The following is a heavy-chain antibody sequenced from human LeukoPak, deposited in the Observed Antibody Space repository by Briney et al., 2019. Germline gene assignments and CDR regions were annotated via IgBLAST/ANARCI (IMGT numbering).Heavy chain of an antibody. V-gene: IGHV4-59*01. CDR3: ARDGGLAGAAFDY. CDR2: IYHSGTT. J-gene: IGHJ4*02. D-gene: IGHD1-26*01. Sequence: PSETLSLTCTVSGDSISSYYWSWIRQPPGKGLEWIGYIYHSGTTNYNPSLKSRVTISVDTSKNQFSLQLNSVTAADTAVYYCARDGGLAGAAFDYWGQGTLVTVSS. CDR1: GDSISSYY.